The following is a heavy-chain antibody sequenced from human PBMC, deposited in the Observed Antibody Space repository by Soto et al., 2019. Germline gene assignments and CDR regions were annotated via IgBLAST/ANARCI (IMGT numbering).Heavy chain of an antibody. D-gene: IGHD6-13*01. Sequence: EVQLEESGGDLVQPGGSLRRSCAASGFTLSAYWMTWVRQAPGKGLEWVANINRDGSKKSYLDSGRGRFTISRDNVGNSLYLQMDSLRADDTALYYCARDVSPGISSLYLDAFDIWGQGTMVTVSS. V-gene: IGHV3-7*05. CDR1: GFTLSAYW. CDR2: INRDGSKK. J-gene: IGHJ3*02. CDR3: ARDVSPGISSLYLDAFDI.